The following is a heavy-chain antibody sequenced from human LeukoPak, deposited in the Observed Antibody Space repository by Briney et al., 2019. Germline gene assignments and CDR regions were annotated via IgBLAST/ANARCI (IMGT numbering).Heavy chain of an antibody. CDR2: INHSGST. D-gene: IGHD3-10*01. Sequence: GSLRLSCAASGFTFSSYWMSWVRQPPGKGLEWIGEINHSGSTNYNPSLKSRVTISVDTSKNQFSLKLSSVTAADTAVYYCARERTLWFGEFHFDIWGQGTMVTVSS. CDR1: GFTFSSYW. CDR3: ARERTLWFGEFHFDI. J-gene: IGHJ3*02. V-gene: IGHV4-34*01.